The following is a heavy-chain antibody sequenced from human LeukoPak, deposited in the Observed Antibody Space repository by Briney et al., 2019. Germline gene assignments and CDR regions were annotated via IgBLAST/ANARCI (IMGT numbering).Heavy chain of an antibody. CDR1: GGSISSYY. D-gene: IGHD3-22*01. CDR2: IYYSGST. CDR3: ARDTYYYDSSGSWDYFDY. J-gene: IGHJ4*02. Sequence: SSETLSLTCTVSGGSISSYYWSWIRQPPGKGLEWIGYIYYSGSTNYNPSLKSRVTISVDTSKNQFSLKLSSVTAADTAVYYCARDTYYYDSSGSWDYFDYWGQGTLVTVSS. V-gene: IGHV4-59*01.